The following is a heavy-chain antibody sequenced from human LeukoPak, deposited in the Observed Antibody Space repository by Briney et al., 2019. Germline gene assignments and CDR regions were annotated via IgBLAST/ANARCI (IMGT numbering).Heavy chain of an antibody. J-gene: IGHJ4*02. CDR2: INHIGST. CDR3: ARDSSRITSDSDY. Sequence: SETLSLTSAVYGGSFSGYYWSWIRPPPGKGLEWIGEINHIGSTNYNPSLKGRVTISVDTSKNHFSLRLSSVTAADTAVYYCARDSSRITSDSDYWGQGTLVTVSS. V-gene: IGHV4-34*01. CDR1: GGSFSGYY. D-gene: IGHD5/OR15-5a*01.